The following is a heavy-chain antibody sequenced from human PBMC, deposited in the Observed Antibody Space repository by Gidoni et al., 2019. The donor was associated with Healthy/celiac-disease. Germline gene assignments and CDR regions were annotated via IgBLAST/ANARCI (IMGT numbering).Heavy chain of an antibody. Sequence: QVQLVESGGGLVKPGGALRLSCAASGFTFSEYYMSWIRQAPGKGREWVSYISSSSTYTKYADSVKGRFTISRDNAKNSLYLQMNSLRAEDTAVYYCARDGGNGAAAALSPLDYWGQGTLVTVSS. J-gene: IGHJ4*02. CDR3: ARDGGNGAAAALSPLDY. D-gene: IGHD6-13*01. CDR1: GFTFSEYY. CDR2: ISSSSTYT. V-gene: IGHV3-11*05.